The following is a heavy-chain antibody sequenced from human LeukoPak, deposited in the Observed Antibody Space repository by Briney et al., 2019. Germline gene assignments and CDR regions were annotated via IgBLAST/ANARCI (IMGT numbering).Heavy chain of an antibody. J-gene: IGHJ4*02. CDR2: ISSSSSTI. CDR3: ASPTSITIRPGPFDY. Sequence: GALRLSCAASGFTFSSYSMNWVRQAPGEGLEWVSYISSSSSTIYYADSVKGRFTISRDNDKNSLYLQMNSLRAEDTAVYYCASPTSITIRPGPFDYWGQGTLVTVSS. D-gene: IGHD3-9*01. V-gene: IGHV3-48*04. CDR1: GFTFSSYS.